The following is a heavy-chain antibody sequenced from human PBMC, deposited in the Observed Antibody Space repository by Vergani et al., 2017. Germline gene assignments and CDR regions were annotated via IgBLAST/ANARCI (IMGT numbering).Heavy chain of an antibody. J-gene: IGHJ4*02. Sequence: EVQLVESGGGLVKPGESLRLSCAASGFDFSIYSMSWVRQAPGKGLEWVSAISGSGGSTYYADSVKGRFTISRDNSKNTLYLQMNSLRAEDTAVYYCAKVGLYDSKDYWGQGTLVTVSS. CDR1: GFDFSIYS. V-gene: IGHV3-23*04. CDR3: AKVGLYDSKDY. D-gene: IGHD3-22*01. CDR2: ISGSGGST.